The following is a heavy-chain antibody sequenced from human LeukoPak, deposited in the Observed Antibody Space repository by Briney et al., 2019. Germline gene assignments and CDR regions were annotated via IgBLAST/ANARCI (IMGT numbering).Heavy chain of an antibody. CDR3: AAPGIAVAGPPDDAFDI. Sequence: GGSLRLSCTASGFTFSSYAMNWVRQAPGKGLEWVSGIGAGGTFTYYADSVKGRFTISRDNSKNTLYLQMNSLRAEDTAVYYCAAPGIAVAGPPDDAFDIWGQGTMVTVSS. CDR2: IGAGGTFT. D-gene: IGHD6-19*01. V-gene: IGHV3-23*01. CDR1: GFTFSSYA. J-gene: IGHJ3*02.